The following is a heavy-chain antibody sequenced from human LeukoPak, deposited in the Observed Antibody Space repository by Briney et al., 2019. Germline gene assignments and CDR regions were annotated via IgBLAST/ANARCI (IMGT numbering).Heavy chain of an antibody. D-gene: IGHD2-2*01. Sequence: GGSLRLSCAASGFTFSSYAMSWVRQAPGKGLEWVSAISGSGGSTYYADSVKGRFTISRDNSKNTLYLQMNSLRAEDTAVYYCARDVCSSTSCWHDYWGQGTLVTVSS. CDR3: ARDVCSSTSCWHDY. V-gene: IGHV3-23*01. CDR2: ISGSGGST. J-gene: IGHJ4*02. CDR1: GFTFSSYA.